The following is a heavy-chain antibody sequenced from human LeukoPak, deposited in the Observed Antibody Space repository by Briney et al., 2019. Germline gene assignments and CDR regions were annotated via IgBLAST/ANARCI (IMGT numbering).Heavy chain of an antibody. J-gene: IGHJ4*02. D-gene: IGHD3-10*01. V-gene: IGHV4-34*01. CDR1: GGSFSGYY. Sequence: SETLSLTCAVYGGSFSGYYWSWIRQPPGKGLEWIGEINHSGSTNYNPSLKSRVTISVDTSKNQFSLKLSSVTAADTAVYYCAILSTSGSYYWIDYWGQGTLVTVSS. CDR2: INHSGST. CDR3: AILSTSGSYYWIDY.